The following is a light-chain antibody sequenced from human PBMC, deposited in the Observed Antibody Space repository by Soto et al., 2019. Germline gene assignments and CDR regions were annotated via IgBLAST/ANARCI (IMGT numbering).Light chain of an antibody. Sequence: PGETATLSCRASQSVSSNLAWYQQKPGQAPRLLIYGASTRATDIPARFSGSGSGTEFTLTISSLQSEDFAVYYCQQYNNFWTFGQGTKLEIK. J-gene: IGKJ1*01. CDR1: QSVSSN. CDR3: QQYNNFWT. V-gene: IGKV3-15*01. CDR2: GAS.